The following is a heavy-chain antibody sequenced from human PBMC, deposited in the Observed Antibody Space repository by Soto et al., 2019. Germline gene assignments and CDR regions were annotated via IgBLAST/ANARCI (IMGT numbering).Heavy chain of an antibody. Sequence: EVQLVESGGGLVQPGRSLRLSCVASGFIFDDYAMHWVRQAPGKGLEWVAVISGNSGSLGYADSVKGRFTISRDNAKNSLYLQMNRLRAEDTALYYCAKDRYSSSAYYYYGMDAWGQGTTVTVSS. CDR3: AKDRYSSSAYYYYGMDA. D-gene: IGHD6-6*01. CDR2: ISGNSGSL. CDR1: GFIFDDYA. J-gene: IGHJ6*02. V-gene: IGHV3-9*01.